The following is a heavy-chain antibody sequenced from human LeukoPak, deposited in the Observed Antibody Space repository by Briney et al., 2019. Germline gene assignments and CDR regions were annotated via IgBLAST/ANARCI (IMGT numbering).Heavy chain of an antibody. J-gene: IGHJ3*02. Sequence: ASVKVSCKASDYTFSSYGISWVRQAPGQGLEWMGWISGYNGNTKYAQNLQDRVTMTTDTSPTTAYMELRSLRSDDTAVYYCARDRRYSYGTDAFDIWGQGTMVTVSS. CDR1: DYTFSSYG. CDR3: ARDRRYSYGTDAFDI. D-gene: IGHD5-18*01. CDR2: ISGYNGNT. V-gene: IGHV1-18*01.